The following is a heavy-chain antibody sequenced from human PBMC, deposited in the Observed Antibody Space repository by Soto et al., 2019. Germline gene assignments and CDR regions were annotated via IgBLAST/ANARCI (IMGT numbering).Heavy chain of an antibody. CDR3: ARWYDYSNPYFDY. CDR2: INPIFCTG. J-gene: IGHJ4*02. D-gene: IGHD4-4*01. V-gene: IGHV1-69*06. CDR1: GGPLSSYS. Sequence: GGPVEVFLQASGGPLSSYSISRGGQGPGQGLEWMGGINPIFCTGKYAQKFQGRGTITAEKSTSTAYMELSSLRSEDTAVYYCARWYDYSNPYFDYWGQGTLVTVSS.